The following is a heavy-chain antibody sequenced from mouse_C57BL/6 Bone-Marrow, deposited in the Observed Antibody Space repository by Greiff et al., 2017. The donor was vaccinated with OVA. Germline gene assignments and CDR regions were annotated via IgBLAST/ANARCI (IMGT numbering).Heavy chain of an antibody. CDR1: GYTFTDYY. D-gene: IGHD1-1*01. Sequence: EVQLQQSGPELVKPGASVKISCKASGYTFTDYYMNWVKQSHGKSLEWIGDINPNNGGTSYNQKFKGKATLTVDKSSSTAYMELRSLTSEDSAVYYCARRLITTVVAHWYFDVWGTGTTVTVSS. J-gene: IGHJ1*03. V-gene: IGHV1-26*01. CDR2: INPNNGGT. CDR3: ARRLITTVVAHWYFDV.